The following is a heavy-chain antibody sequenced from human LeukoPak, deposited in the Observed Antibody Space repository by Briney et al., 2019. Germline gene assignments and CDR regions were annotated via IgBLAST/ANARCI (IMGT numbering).Heavy chain of an antibody. CDR2: IYSDGST. CDR3: ARAQRGYSYVLDY. Sequence: GGSLRLSCEVSGFTVSSHYMSWVRQARGKGLEWVSIIYSDGSTYYADSVKGRFTVFRDNSKNTLSLQMNSLRAEDTAVYYCARAQRGYSYVLDYWGQGTLVTVSS. D-gene: IGHD5-18*01. CDR1: GFTVSSHY. J-gene: IGHJ4*02. V-gene: IGHV3-53*01.